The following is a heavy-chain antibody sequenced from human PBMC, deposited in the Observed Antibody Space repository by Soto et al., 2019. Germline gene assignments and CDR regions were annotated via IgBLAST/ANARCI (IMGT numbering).Heavy chain of an antibody. V-gene: IGHV1-45*02. J-gene: IGHJ4*02. CDR1: GNTFTYRY. Sequence: QMQLVQSGAEVKKTGSSATVSCKALGNTFTYRYLHWVRQAPGQALEWMGWLTPFSGDVHYAQKFQERVTSTRERSINTAIMQMSSLRSEDSARYFCAGGGPGSGSFTWELPDHWGQGTLVTVSS. CDR2: LTPFSGDV. CDR3: AGGGPGSGSFTWELPDH. D-gene: IGHD1-26*01.